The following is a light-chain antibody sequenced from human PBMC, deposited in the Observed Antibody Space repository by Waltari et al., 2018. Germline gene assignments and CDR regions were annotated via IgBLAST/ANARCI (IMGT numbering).Light chain of an antibody. CDR2: DVS. Sequence: IVLTQSPATLSLSPGERATLSCRASQSFSTFFAWYQQKPGRAPRLLLYDVSNRASGIPARFSGSGSGTDFTLTISSLEPEDSAVYYCLQRSTWPATFGGGTKVEIK. V-gene: IGKV3-11*01. CDR1: QSFSTF. CDR3: LQRSTWPAT. J-gene: IGKJ4*01.